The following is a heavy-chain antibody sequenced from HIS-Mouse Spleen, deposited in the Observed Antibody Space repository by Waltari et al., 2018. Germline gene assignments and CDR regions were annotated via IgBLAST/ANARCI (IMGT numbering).Heavy chain of an antibody. CDR1: GFTFSSYS. V-gene: IGHV3-21*01. Sequence: EVQLVESGGGLVKPGGSLRLSCAASGFTFSSYSMNWVRQAPWKGLEWVSSISSSSSYTYYAESVKGRFTISRDNAKNSLYLQMNSLRAEDTAVYYCARAVGYGGFDYWGQGTLVTVSS. CDR3: ARAVGYGGFDY. D-gene: IGHD3-10*01. J-gene: IGHJ4*02. CDR2: ISSSSSYT.